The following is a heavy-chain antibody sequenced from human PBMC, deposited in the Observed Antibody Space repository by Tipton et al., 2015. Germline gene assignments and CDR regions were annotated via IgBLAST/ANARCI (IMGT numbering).Heavy chain of an antibody. CDR1: GYRFTFSDYY. V-gene: IGHV1-2*02. D-gene: IGHD4-17*01. CDR2: INPSSGAT. Sequence: QVQLVQSGAEVKKPGASVKVSCKASGYRFTFSDYYINWVRQAPGQGLEWMAWINPSSGATVYAQKFQGRVTVTSDTSISTAYMELSGLRSDDTALYYCARGHNYADYLKGDYWGQGTLVTVSS. J-gene: IGHJ4*02. CDR3: ARGHNYADYLKGDY.